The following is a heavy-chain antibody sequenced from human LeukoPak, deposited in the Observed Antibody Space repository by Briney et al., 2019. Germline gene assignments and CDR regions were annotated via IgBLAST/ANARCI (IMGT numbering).Heavy chain of an antibody. CDR1: GYTLTELS. J-gene: IGHJ4*02. D-gene: IGHD5-12*01. V-gene: IGHV1-24*01. CDR3: ARSRGSGYDPAVGYFDY. Sequence: RASVKVSCKVSGYTLTELSMHWVRQAPGKGLEWMGGFDPEDGETIYAQKFQGRVTMTEDTSTDTAYMELSRLRSDDTAVYYCARSRGSGYDPAVGYFDYWGQGTLVTVSS. CDR2: FDPEDGET.